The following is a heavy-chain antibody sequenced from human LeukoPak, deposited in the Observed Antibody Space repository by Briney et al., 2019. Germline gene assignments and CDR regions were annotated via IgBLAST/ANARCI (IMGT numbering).Heavy chain of an antibody. CDR1: AFTFRTYG. CDR2: IWSDGSNE. V-gene: IGHV3-33*01. CDR3: ARDKGGYPFDI. Sequence: GRSLRLSCAASAFTFRTYGMHWVRQTPGKGLEWVAVIWSDGSNEGYADSVKGRFTISRDNSRNTLYLQMSSLRVEDTAVYYCARDKGGYPFDIWGQGTVVTVSS. D-gene: IGHD2-2*01. J-gene: IGHJ3*02.